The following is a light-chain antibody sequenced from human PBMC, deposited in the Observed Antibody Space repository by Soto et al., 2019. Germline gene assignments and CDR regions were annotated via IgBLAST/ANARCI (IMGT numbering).Light chain of an antibody. V-gene: IGKV4-1*01. Sequence: DIVLTQSPDSLAVSLGERATINCKSSQTVLFSSNNKNYLAWYHQKPGQSPKLLIYWASTRESGVPDRFSGSGSGTDFTLTISSLQAEDVSVYYCQQYYSTPFTFGPGTKVEIK. CDR3: QQYYSTPFT. CDR1: QTVLFSSNNKNY. J-gene: IGKJ3*01. CDR2: WAS.